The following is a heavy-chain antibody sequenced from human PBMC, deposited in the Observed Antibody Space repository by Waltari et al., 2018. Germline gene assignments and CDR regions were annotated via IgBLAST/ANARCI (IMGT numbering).Heavy chain of an antibody. CDR3: ARYTDATAALDF. D-gene: IGHD1-1*01. CDR1: GDSVSRNTAA. J-gene: IGHJ4*02. V-gene: IGHV6-1*01. CDR2: TFYRSKWYT. Sequence: QVHLKQSGPGLLNPSQTLSLPCAISGDSVSRNTAAFNWVRQSPSRGLEWLGRTFYRSKWYTTYADSVKGRITINADTSKNQFSLLMNSVTPGDTAVYYCARYTDATAALDFWGQGTLITVSS.